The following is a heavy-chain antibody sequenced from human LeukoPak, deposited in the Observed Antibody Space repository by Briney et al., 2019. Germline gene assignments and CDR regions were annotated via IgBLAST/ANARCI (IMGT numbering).Heavy chain of an antibody. D-gene: IGHD7-27*01. CDR3: ARAELGVFDY. CDR2: IYYSGST. J-gene: IGHJ4*02. Sequence: SETLSLTCTVSGGSISSYYWSRIRQPPGKGLEWIGYIYYSGSTNYNPSLKSRVTISVDTSKNQFSLKLSSVTAADTAVYYCARAELGVFDYWGQGTLVTVSS. V-gene: IGHV4-59*01. CDR1: GGSISSYY.